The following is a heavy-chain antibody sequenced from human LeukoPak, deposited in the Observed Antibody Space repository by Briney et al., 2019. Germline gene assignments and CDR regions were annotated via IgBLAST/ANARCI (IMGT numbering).Heavy chain of an antibody. Sequence: PGGSLRLSCAASGITVSDSFMTWVRQAPGKGLEWVSVIYPSGGTYYADSVKGRFTISRDNSENTLYLQMNSLRAEDTAVYYCAKDGGYYDSSGYYEEEVFDYWGQGTLVTVSS. D-gene: IGHD3-22*01. CDR1: GITVSDSF. J-gene: IGHJ4*02. CDR3: AKDGGYYDSSGYYEEEVFDY. CDR2: IYPSGGT. V-gene: IGHV3-66*03.